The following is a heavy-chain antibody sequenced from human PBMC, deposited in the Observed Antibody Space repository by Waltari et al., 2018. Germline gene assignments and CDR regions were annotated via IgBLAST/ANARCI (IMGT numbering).Heavy chain of an antibody. D-gene: IGHD3-9*01. CDR2: INHSGST. Sequence: QVQLQQWGAGLLKPSETLSLTCAVYGGSFSGYYWSWIRPPPGKGLEWIGEINHSGSTNYNPSLKSRVTISVDTSKNQFSLKLSSVTAADTAVYYCARGRKAIGIRYFDYWGQGTLVTVSS. V-gene: IGHV4-34*01. CDR3: ARGRKAIGIRYFDY. CDR1: GGSFSGYY. J-gene: IGHJ4*02.